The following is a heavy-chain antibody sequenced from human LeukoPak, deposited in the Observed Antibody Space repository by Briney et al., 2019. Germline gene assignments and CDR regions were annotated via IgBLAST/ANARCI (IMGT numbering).Heavy chain of an antibody. V-gene: IGHV1-24*01. Sequence: AASVKVSCKVSGYTLTELSMHWVRQAPGKGLEWMGGFDPEDGETIYAQKFQGRVTMTEDTSTDTAYMELSSLRSEDTAVYYCATDYYYDSSGSYYTVDYWGQGTLVTVSS. D-gene: IGHD3-22*01. J-gene: IGHJ4*02. CDR3: ATDYYYDSSGSYYTVDY. CDR2: FDPEDGET. CDR1: GYTLTELS.